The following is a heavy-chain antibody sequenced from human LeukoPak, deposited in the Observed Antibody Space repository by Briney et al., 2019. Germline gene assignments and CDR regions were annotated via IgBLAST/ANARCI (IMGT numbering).Heavy chain of an antibody. CDR1: GFTFSSYA. J-gene: IGHJ4*02. CDR2: ISGSGGST. Sequence: AGGSLRLSCAASGFTFSSYAMSWVRQAPGKGLEWVSAISGSGGSTYYADSVKGRFTISRDNSKNTLYLQMNSLRAEDTAVYYCAKSADTYYDILTGYYTLYYSDYWGQGTLVTVSS. CDR3: AKSADTYYDILTGYYTLYYSDY. V-gene: IGHV3-23*01. D-gene: IGHD3-9*01.